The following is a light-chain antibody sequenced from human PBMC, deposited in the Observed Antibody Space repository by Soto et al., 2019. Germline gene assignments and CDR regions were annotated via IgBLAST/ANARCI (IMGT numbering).Light chain of an antibody. CDR1: SSNIGAGYD. CDR2: GNS. Sequence: QLVLTQPPSVSGAPGQRVTISCTGSSSNIGAGYDVHWYQQLPGTAPKLLIYGNSNRPSGVPDRFSGSKSGTSASLAITGLQAEDAADYYCQSYDSSLSGHVVFGGGTKLTVL. J-gene: IGLJ2*01. V-gene: IGLV1-40*01. CDR3: QSYDSSLSGHVV.